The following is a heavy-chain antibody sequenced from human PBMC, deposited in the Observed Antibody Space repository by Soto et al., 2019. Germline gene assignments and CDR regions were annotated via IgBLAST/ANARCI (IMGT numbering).Heavy chain of an antibody. CDR3: AKERGRNRNFAMDV. J-gene: IGHJ6*02. V-gene: IGHV3-30*18. D-gene: IGHD1-1*01. Sequence: GGSLRLSCVVSGLTFSDYGFHWVRQAPGKGLDWVAAISYDGSFVYYADSVRGRFTISRDNSRNTLDLQMNTLRHEDTAVYYCAKERGRNRNFAMDVWGQGASVTVSS. CDR1: GLTFSDYG. CDR2: ISYDGSFV.